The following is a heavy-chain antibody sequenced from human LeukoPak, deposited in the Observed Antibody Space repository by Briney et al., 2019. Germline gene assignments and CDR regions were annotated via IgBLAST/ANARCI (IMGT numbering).Heavy chain of an antibody. CDR3: VKPRLKSGYYLFDY. CDR2: ISGSGGST. J-gene: IGHJ4*02. Sequence: GGSLRLSCAASGFTFSSYAMSWVRQAPGKGLEWVSAISGSGGSTYYADSVKGRFTISRDNSKNTLYLQMNSLRAEDTAVYYCVKPRLKSGYYLFDYWGQETLVTVSS. V-gene: IGHV3-23*01. CDR1: GFTFSSYA. D-gene: IGHD3-22*01.